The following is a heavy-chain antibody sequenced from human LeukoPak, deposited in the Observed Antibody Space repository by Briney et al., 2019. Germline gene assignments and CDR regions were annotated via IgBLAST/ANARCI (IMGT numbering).Heavy chain of an antibody. D-gene: IGHD2-15*01. J-gene: IGHJ5*02. Sequence: SGPTLVKPTQTLTLTCTFSGFSLSTSGVGVGWIRQPPGKALEWLALIYWNDDKRYSPSLKSRLTITKDTSKNQVVLTMTNMDPVDTATYYCAHRRSPYCSGGSCYSFSGIWFDPWGQGTLVTVSS. CDR2: IYWNDDK. CDR3: AHRRSPYCSGGSCYSFSGIWFDP. V-gene: IGHV2-5*01. CDR1: GFSLSTSGVG.